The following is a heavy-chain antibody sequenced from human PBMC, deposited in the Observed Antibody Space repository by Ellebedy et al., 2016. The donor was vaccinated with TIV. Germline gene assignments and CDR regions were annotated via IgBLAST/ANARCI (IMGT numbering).Heavy chain of an antibody. D-gene: IGHD6-19*01. CDR2: ISSSSSYI. Sequence: PGGSLRLFCAASGFTFSSYSMNWVRKAPGKGLEWVSSISSSSSYIYYADSVKGRFTISRDNAKNSLYLQMNSLRAEDTAVYYCARDRSGSSGWYGYFDYWGQGTLVTVSS. CDR1: GFTFSSYS. V-gene: IGHV3-21*01. J-gene: IGHJ4*02. CDR3: ARDRSGSSGWYGYFDY.